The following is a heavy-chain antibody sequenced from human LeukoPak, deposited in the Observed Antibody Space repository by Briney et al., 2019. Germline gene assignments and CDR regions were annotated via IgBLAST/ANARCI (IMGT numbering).Heavy chain of an antibody. Sequence: GESLRLSCAASGLTFSSYSMNWVRQAPGKGLEWVSYISSSSSTIYYADSVKGRFTISRDNAKNSLYMQMNSLRAEDTAVYYCARDGGTRLKYSYGYGDYWGQGTLVTVSS. V-gene: IGHV3-48*04. J-gene: IGHJ4*02. CDR3: ARDGGTRLKYSYGYGDY. D-gene: IGHD5-18*01. CDR2: ISSSSSTI. CDR1: GLTFSSYS.